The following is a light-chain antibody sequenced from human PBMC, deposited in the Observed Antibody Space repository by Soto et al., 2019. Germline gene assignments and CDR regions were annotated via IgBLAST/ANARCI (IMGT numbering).Light chain of an antibody. CDR2: WAS. J-gene: IGKJ4*01. Sequence: EIVMTQSPATLSVSPGERATLSCRASQSINNNLAWYQQKPGQPPTLLIYWASSRESGVPDRFSGSGSGTDFTLTIDSLQAEDAAVYYCQQYYSTPLTFGGGTKVEIK. CDR3: QQYYSTPLT. CDR1: QSINNN. V-gene: IGKV4-1*01.